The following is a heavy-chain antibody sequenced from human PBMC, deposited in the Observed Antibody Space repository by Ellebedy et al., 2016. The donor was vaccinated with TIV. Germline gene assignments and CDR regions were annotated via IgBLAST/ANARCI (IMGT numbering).Heavy chain of an antibody. J-gene: IGHJ4*02. CDR2: ISYDGSNK. D-gene: IGHD3-10*01. CDR1: GFTFSSYG. V-gene: IGHV3-30*18. Sequence: GESLKISXAASGFTFSSYGMHWVRQAPGKGLEWVAVISYDGSNKYYADSVKGRFTISRDNSKNTLYLQMNSLRAEDTALYYCAKDISRGWFGELFPFDYWGQGTLVTVSS. CDR3: AKDISRGWFGELFPFDY.